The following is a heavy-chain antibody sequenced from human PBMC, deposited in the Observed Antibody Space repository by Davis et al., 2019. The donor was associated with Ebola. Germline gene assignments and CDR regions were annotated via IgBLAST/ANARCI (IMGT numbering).Heavy chain of an antibody. Sequence: PGGSLRLSCNDSGNSFNSHWIGWVRQLPGKGLEWMGVIFTGDSDTRYSPSFRGQVTISADNSIKTAFLHWSSLKASDTAIYYCASLRRTITGMDDSFDIWGQGTMVTVSS. CDR2: IFTGDSDT. CDR3: ASLRRTITGMDDSFDI. CDR1: GNSFNSHW. V-gene: IGHV5-51*01. D-gene: IGHD2-8*02. J-gene: IGHJ3*02.